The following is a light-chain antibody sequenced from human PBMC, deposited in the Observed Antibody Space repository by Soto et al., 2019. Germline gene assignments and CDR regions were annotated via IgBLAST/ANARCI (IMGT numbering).Light chain of an antibody. Sequence: EIVLTQSPGTLSWSPGERATLSCRASQSVSTYLAWYQQKPGQAPRLLIYDASNRATGIPARFSGSGSATDFTLTISSLEPEDFAVYYCQQRSSWITFGQGTRLEIK. CDR2: DAS. J-gene: IGKJ5*01. CDR1: QSVSTY. V-gene: IGKV3-11*01. CDR3: QQRSSWIT.